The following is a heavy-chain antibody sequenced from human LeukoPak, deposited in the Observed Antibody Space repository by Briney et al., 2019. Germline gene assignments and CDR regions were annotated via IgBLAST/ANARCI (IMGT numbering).Heavy chain of an antibody. J-gene: IGHJ4*02. V-gene: IGHV3-30*02. Sequence: PGGSLRLSCAASGFTFSSYGMHWVRQAPGKGLEWVAFIRYDGSNKYYADSVKGRFTISRDNAKNSLYLQMNSLRAEDTAVYYCARDLTYYYDSSGYYFDYWGQGALVTVSS. CDR2: IRYDGSNK. CDR1: GFTFSSYG. CDR3: ARDLTYYYDSSGYYFDY. D-gene: IGHD3-22*01.